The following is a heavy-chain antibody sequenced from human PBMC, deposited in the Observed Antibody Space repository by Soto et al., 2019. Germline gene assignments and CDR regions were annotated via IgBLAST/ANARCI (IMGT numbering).Heavy chain of an antibody. CDR1: GYTFTSYG. J-gene: IGHJ5*02. D-gene: IGHD6-13*01. CDR2: INAANGDT. CDR3: VRRHVSATGIDWFDP. Sequence: ASVKVSCKAAGYTFTSYGIHWVRQAPGQRLEWMGWINAANGDTKYSPKFQGRVTITRDTSASTAYMELSSLRSEDTAVYYCVRRHVSATGIDWFDPWGQGTLVTVSS. V-gene: IGHV1-3*01.